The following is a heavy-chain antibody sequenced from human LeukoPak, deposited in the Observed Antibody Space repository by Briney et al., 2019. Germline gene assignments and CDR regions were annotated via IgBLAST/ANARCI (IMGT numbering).Heavy chain of an antibody. CDR2: IKSKPDGGTT. CDR1: GFTVSDAW. V-gene: IGHV3-15*01. Sequence: GGSLRLSCAASGFTVSDAWRHWVRQAPGGGLGWVGRIKSKPDGGTTDYAAPVKGRFTISRDEPESALYLQMSSLTTDDTAVYYCVAREAWGQGTLVTVSS. J-gene: IGHJ5*02. CDR3: VAREA.